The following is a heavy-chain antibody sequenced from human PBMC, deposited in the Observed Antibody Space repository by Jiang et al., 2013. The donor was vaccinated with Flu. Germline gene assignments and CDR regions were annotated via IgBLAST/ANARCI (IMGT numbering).Heavy chain of an antibody. CDR3: ANGDVFNYFDI. V-gene: IGHV1-69*06. J-gene: IGHJ4*02. CDR1: GDASTSYA. D-gene: IGHD5-24*01. Sequence: GAEVKKPGSSVKVSCEASGDASTSYAIAWVRQAPGQRLEWVGGIIPMFDTAEYAQKFQDRVTITADKSTNTVYMELNSLRSDDTAVYYCANGDVFNYFDIWGQGTLVTVSS. CDR2: IIPMFDTA.